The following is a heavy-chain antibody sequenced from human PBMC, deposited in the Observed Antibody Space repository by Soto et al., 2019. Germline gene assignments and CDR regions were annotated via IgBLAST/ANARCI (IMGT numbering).Heavy chain of an antibody. J-gene: IGHJ6*02. CDR2: INPNSGGT. D-gene: IGHD3-9*01. CDR3: ARETDWYTGGMDV. V-gene: IGHV1-2*04. CDR1: GYTFTGYY. Sequence: QVQLVQSGAEVKKPGASVKVSCKASGYTFTGYYMHWVRQAPGQGLEWMGWINPNSGGTNYAQKLQGWVTMTRDTSISTAYRELSRLRSDDTAVYYCARETDWYTGGMDVWGQGTTVTISS.